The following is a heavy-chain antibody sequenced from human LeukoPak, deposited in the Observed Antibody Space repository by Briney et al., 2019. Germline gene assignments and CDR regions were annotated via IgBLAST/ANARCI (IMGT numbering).Heavy chain of an antibody. Sequence: PSQTLSLTCTVSGGSISSGGYYWSWIRQHPGKGLEWIGYIYYSGSTYYNPSLKSRVTISVDTSKNQFSLKLSSVTAADTAVHYCARDGYCSSTSCDFPYGMDVWGKGTTVTVSS. CDR3: ARDGYCSSTSCDFPYGMDV. CDR1: GGSISSGGYY. V-gene: IGHV4-31*03. D-gene: IGHD2-2*03. CDR2: IYYSGST. J-gene: IGHJ6*04.